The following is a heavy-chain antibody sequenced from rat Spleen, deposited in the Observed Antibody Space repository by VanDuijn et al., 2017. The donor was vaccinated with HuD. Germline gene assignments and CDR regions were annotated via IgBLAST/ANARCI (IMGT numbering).Heavy chain of an antibody. CDR1: GFTFNSNW. CDR3: AREYRFSFDY. J-gene: IGHJ2*01. CDR2: ITHIGGST. Sequence: EVQLVESGGGLVQPGSPLKLSCAASGFTFNSNWLNWIRQAPGKGLEWVATITHIGGSTFYPDSVKGRFTISRDNAKSTLYLQMDSLRSEDTATYYCAREYRFSFDYWGQGVLVTVSS. V-gene: IGHV5-31*01. D-gene: IGHD1-5*01.